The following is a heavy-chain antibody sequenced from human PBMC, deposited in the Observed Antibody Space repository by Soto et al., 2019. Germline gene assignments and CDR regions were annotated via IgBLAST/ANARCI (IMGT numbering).Heavy chain of an antibody. CDR3: ARAIPPMAAGRLWYYYDGMDV. CDR2: MNPNSGNT. CDR1: GYTFTSYD. D-gene: IGHD6-13*01. V-gene: IGHV1-8*01. Sequence: QVQLVQSGAEVKKPGASVKVSCKASGYTFTSYDINWVRQATGQGLEWMGWMNPNSGNTGYAQKFQGRVTMTRNTSISTASMELSSLRSEDTAVYYCARAIPPMAAGRLWYYYDGMDVWGQGTTVTVS. J-gene: IGHJ6*02.